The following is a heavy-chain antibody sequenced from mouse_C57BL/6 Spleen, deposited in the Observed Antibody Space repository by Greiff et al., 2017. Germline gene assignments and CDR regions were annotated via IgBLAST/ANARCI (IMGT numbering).Heavy chain of an antibody. CDR3: ARGRLRGGLGRSFDY. CDR2: IDPSDSYT. Sequence: QVQLQQPGAELVMPGASVKLSCKASGYTFTSYWMHWVKQRPGQGLEWIGEIDPSDSYTNYNQKFKGKSTLTVDKSSSTAYMQLSSLTSEDSAVYYCARGRLRGGLGRSFDYWGQGTTLTVSS. D-gene: IGHD2-4*01. CDR1: GYTFTSYW. J-gene: IGHJ2*01. V-gene: IGHV1-69*01.